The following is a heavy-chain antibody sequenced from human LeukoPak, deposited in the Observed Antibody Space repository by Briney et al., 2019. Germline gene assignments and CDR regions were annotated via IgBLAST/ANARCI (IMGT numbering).Heavy chain of an antibody. J-gene: IGHJ3*02. V-gene: IGHV3-9*01. CDR1: GFTFDDYA. CDR2: ISWNSGSI. CDR3: ARGGYGDPNAFDI. Sequence: PGGSLRLSCAASGFTFDDYAMHWVRQAPGKGLEWVSGISWNSGSIGYADSVKGRFTISRDNAKNSLYLQMNSLRAEDTAVYYCARGGYGDPNAFDIWGQGTMVTVSS. D-gene: IGHD4-17*01.